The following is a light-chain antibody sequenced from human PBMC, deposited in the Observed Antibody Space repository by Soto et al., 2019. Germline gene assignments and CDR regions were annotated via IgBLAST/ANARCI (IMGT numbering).Light chain of an antibody. CDR3: QQYGSSPPWT. J-gene: IGKJ1*01. V-gene: IGKV3-20*01. CDR2: GAS. Sequence: DIVLTQSPGTLSLSPGERATLYCRASQSVSSSYLAWYQQKPGQAPRLLIYGASSRATGIPDRFSGSGSGTDFTLTISRLEPEDFAVYYCQQYGSSPPWTFGQGTNVEIK. CDR1: QSVSSSY.